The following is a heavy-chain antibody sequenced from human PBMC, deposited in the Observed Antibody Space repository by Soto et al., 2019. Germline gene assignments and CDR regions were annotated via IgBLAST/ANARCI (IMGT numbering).Heavy chain of an antibody. V-gene: IGHV3-33*01. CDR2: IWYDGSNK. J-gene: IGHJ6*02. CDR1: GFTFRSYG. CDR3: ARGPVVGATRYYGMDV. Sequence: SLRLSCAASGFTFRSYGMHWVRQAPGKGLEWVAVIWYDGSNKNYADSVKGRFTISRDNSKNTLYLQMNGLRAEDTAVYYCARGPVVGATRYYGMDVWGQGTTVTVSS. D-gene: IGHD1-26*01.